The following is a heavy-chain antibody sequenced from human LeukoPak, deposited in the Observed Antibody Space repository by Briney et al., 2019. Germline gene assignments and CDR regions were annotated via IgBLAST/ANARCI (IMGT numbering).Heavy chain of an antibody. CDR1: GGSISSSNW. Sequence: SETLSLTCAVSGGSISSSNWWSWVRQPPGKGLEWIGEIYHSGSTHYNPSLKSRVTISVDKSKNQFSLKMSSVTAADTAVYYCGGVLNPKNGGVGADGGFDVWGQGTTVTVSS. V-gene: IGHV4-4*02. D-gene: IGHD1-26*01. J-gene: IGHJ6*02. CDR2: IYHSGST. CDR3: GGVLNPKNGGVGADGGFDV.